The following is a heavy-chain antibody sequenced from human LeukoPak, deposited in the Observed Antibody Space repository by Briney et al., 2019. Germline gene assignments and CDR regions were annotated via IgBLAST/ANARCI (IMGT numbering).Heavy chain of an antibody. CDR2: ISYDGSNK. J-gene: IGHJ3*02. Sequence: GGSLRLSCAASGXTFSSFVMHWVRQAPGKGLEWVAVISYDGSNKDYADSVKGRFTISRDNSKNTLFLQMNSLRAEDTAVYYCAREIFNGFDIWGQGTMVTVSS. V-gene: IGHV3-30-3*01. CDR1: GXTFSSFV. CDR3: AREIFNGFDI.